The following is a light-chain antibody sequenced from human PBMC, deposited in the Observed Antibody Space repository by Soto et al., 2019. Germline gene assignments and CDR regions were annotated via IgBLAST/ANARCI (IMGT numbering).Light chain of an antibody. Sequence: EIVLTQSPGTLSLSPGERATLSCRASQSVSSSYLAWYQQKPGQAPRRLSYGASSRATGSPDRFSGSGSGTEFTLTISSLEPEDWAVYYCQQYGSSRTFGQGTKVEIK. V-gene: IGKV3-20*01. CDR2: GAS. CDR3: QQYGSSRT. CDR1: QSVSSSY. J-gene: IGKJ1*01.